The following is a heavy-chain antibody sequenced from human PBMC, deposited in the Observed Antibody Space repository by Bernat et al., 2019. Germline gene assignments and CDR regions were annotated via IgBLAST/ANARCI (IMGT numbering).Heavy chain of an antibody. V-gene: IGHV3-33*01. D-gene: IGHD1-26*01. CDR3: AREMVGATTWDYAFDI. J-gene: IGHJ3*02. CDR2: IWYDGSNK. CDR1: GFTFSSYG. Sequence: QVQLVESGGGVVQPGRSLRLSCAASGFTFSSYGMHWVRQAPGKGLEWVAVIWYDGSNKYYADSVKGRLTISRDNSKNPLYLQMNSLRAEDTAVYYCAREMVGATTWDYAFDIWGQGTMVTVSS.